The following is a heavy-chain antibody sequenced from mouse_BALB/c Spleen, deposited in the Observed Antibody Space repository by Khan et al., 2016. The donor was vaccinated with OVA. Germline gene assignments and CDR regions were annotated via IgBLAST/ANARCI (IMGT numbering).Heavy chain of an antibody. D-gene: IGHD2-1*01. Sequence: QVQLQQSGADLVRPGASVTLSCKASGYTFTDYEMHWVKQTPVHGLEWIGAIDPATGGTAYNQKFKGKDTLTADKSSSTAYMELRSLTSEDSAVYYCTRGIYYGNPYAMEYWGQGTSVTVSS. CDR1: GYTFTDYE. CDR2: IDPATGGT. J-gene: IGHJ4*01. V-gene: IGHV1-15*01. CDR3: TRGIYYGNPYAMEY.